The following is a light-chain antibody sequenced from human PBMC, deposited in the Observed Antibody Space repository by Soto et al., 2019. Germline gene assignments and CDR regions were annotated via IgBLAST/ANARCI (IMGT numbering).Light chain of an antibody. J-gene: IGKJ5*01. CDR2: GAS. V-gene: IGKV3-20*01. CDR3: QQYNNWPPIT. Sequence: EIVLTQSPGTLSLSPGERATLSCRASQSVSSNYLAWYQQKPGQAPRLLIYGASSRATGIPDRFGGSGSGTEFTLTISSLQSEDFAIYYCQQYNNWPPITFGQGTRLEIK. CDR1: QSVSSNY.